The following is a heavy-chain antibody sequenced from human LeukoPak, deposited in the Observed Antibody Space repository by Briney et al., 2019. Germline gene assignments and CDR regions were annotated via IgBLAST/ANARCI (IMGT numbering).Heavy chain of an antibody. V-gene: IGHV3-74*03. CDR1: GFTFSNYW. CDR3: VRSAFHAGSGNYYDY. J-gene: IGHJ4*02. Sequence: PGGSLRLSCEASGFTFSNYWIHWIRQAPGKGLVWVSRIDNAGSITTYADSVEGRFTISRDNAESTLYLQMNSLRVEDTAVYYCVRSAFHAGSGNYYDYWGQGTLVTVSS. D-gene: IGHD3-22*01. CDR2: IDNAGSIT.